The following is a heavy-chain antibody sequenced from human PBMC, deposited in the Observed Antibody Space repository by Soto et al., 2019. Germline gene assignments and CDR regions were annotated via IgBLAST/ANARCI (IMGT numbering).Heavy chain of an antibody. V-gene: IGHV4-34*01. J-gene: IGHJ6*02. CDR3: ARAITLEGGLYYYGMDV. CDR2: INHSGST. CDR1: GGSFSGYY. D-gene: IGHD3-16*01. Sequence: NPSETLSLTCAVYGGSFSGYYWSWIRQPPGKGLEWIGEINHSGSTNYNPSLKSRVTISVDTSKNQFSLKLSSVTAADTAVYYCARAITLEGGLYYYGMDVWGQGTTVTVSS.